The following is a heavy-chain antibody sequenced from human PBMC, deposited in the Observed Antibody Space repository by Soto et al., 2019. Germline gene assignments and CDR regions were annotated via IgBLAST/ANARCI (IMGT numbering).Heavy chain of an antibody. J-gene: IGHJ6*02. CDR2: IYYSGST. Sequence: QVQLQESGPGLVKPSETLSLTCTVSGGSISSYYWSWIRQPPGKGLEWIGYIYYSGSTNYNPSLKSRVTIAVDTSKHQFSLKLSSVTAADTAVYYCARLSGTSRGYSYGYYGMDVWGQGTTVTVSS. CDR1: GGSISSYY. D-gene: IGHD5-18*01. CDR3: ARLSGTSRGYSYGYYGMDV. V-gene: IGHV4-59*08.